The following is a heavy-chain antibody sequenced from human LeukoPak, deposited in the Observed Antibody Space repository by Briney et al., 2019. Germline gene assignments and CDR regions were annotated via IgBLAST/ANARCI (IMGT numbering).Heavy chain of an antibody. CDR3: AKDVYEWGAFDI. J-gene: IGHJ3*02. CDR2: ISGSGGST. V-gene: IGHV3-23*01. D-gene: IGHD2-8*01. CDR1: GFTFSSYA. Sequence: GGSLRLSCVASGFTFSSYAMSWVRQAPGKGLEWVSAISGSGGSTYYADSVKGRFTISRDNSKNTLYLQMNSLRAEDTAVYYCAKDVYEWGAFDIWGQGTMVTVSS.